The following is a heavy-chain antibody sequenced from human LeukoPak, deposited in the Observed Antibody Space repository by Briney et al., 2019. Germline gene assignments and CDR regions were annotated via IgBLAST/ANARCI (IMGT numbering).Heavy chain of an antibody. J-gene: IGHJ4*02. D-gene: IGHD6-6*01. CDR3: ARGRARFDY. Sequence: SETPSLTSTLSRGSLSRGGYYWSWIRQHPGKGLECIGYIYYSGSPYYSPSLKSRVTISVDTSKIQFSQKLSSVTAADTAVYYCARGRARFDYWGQGALVTVSS. CDR2: IYYSGSP. CDR1: RGSLSRGGYY. V-gene: IGHV4-31*03.